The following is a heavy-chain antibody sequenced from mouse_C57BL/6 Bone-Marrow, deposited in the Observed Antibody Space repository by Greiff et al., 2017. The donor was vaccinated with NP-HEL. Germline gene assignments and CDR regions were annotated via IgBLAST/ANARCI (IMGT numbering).Heavy chain of an antibody. V-gene: IGHV5-4*01. Sequence: EVQLQESGGGLVKPGGSLKLSCAASGFTFSSYAMSWVRQTPEKRLEWVATISDGGSYTYYPDNVKGRFTISRDNAKNNLYLQMSHLKSEDTAMYYCAREYYGSEDYAMDYWGQGTSVTVSS. CDR2: ISDGGSYT. CDR1: GFTFSSYA. CDR3: AREYYGSEDYAMDY. J-gene: IGHJ4*01. D-gene: IGHD1-1*01.